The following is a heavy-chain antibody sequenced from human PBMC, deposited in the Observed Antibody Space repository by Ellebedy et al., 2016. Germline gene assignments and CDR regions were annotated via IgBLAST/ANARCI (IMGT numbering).Heavy chain of an antibody. J-gene: IGHJ4*02. CDR1: GYTLTELS. D-gene: IGHD5-12*01. CDR3: ARLGDGGSRLLNDY. Sequence: ASVKVSCKVSGYTLTELSMHWVRQAPGKGLEWMGGFDPEDGETIYAQKFQGRVTMTEDTSTDTAYMELSSLRSEDTAVYYCARLGDGGSRLLNDYWGQGTLVTVSS. CDR2: FDPEDGET. V-gene: IGHV1-24*01.